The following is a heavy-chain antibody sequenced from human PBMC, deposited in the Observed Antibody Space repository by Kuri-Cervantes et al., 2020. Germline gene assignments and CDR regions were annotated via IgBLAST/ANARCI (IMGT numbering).Heavy chain of an antibody. CDR1: GYTFTSYD. Sequence: ASVTVSCKASGYTFTSYDINWVRQATGQGLEWMGWMNPNSGNTGYAQKFQGRVTMTRNTSISTAYRELSSLRSEDTAVYYCARGPFYDYVWGCYRWDFGYWGQGTLVTVSS. CDR2: MNPNSGNT. V-gene: IGHV1-8*01. D-gene: IGHD3-16*02. J-gene: IGHJ4*02. CDR3: ARGPFYDYVWGCYRWDFGY.